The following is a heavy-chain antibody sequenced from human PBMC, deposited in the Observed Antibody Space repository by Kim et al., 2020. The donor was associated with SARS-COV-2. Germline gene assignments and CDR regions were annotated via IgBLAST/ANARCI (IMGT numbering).Heavy chain of an antibody. D-gene: IGHD2-2*01. V-gene: IGHV3-21*01. CDR1: GFTFSSYS. CDR2: ISSSSSYI. J-gene: IGHJ6*03. CDR3: ARDPAGMGCSSTSCQFLYYYYYMDV. Sequence: GGSLRLSCAASGFTFSSYSMNWVRQAPGKGLEWVSSISSSSSYIYYADSVKGRFTISRDNAKNSLYLQMNSLRAEDTAVYYCARDPAGMGCSSTSCQFLYYYYYMDVWGKGTTVTVSS.